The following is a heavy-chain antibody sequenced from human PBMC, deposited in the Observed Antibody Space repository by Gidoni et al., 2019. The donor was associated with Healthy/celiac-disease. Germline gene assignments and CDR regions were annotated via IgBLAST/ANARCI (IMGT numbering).Heavy chain of an antibody. CDR1: GDSVSSHSAA. J-gene: IGHJ6*02. CDR2: TYYRSKWYN. V-gene: IGHV6-1*01. Sequence: QVQLQPSGPGLVKPSQTLSLTCAISGDSVSSHSAAWHWIRQSPSRGLEWLGRTYYRSKWYNDYAVSVKSRITINPDTSKNQFSLQLNSVTPEDTDVYYCARDSPPGELRYFDWLSHYGMDVWGQGTTVTVSS. D-gene: IGHD3-9*01. CDR3: ARDSPPGELRYFDWLSHYGMDV.